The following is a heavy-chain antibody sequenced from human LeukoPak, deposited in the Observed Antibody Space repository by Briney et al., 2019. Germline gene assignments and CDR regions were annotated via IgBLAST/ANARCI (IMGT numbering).Heavy chain of an antibody. J-gene: IGHJ4*02. CDR1: GFTFSSYA. V-gene: IGHV3-23*01. CDR2: ISGSGGST. D-gene: IGHD2-15*01. CDR3: AKNSGGSCYSRADF. Sequence: GGSLRLSCAASGFTFSSYAMSWVRQAPGKGLEWVSAISGSGGSTYYADSVKGRFTISRDNSKNTLYLQMNSLRAEDTAVYYCAKNSGGSCYSRADFWGQGTLVTVSS.